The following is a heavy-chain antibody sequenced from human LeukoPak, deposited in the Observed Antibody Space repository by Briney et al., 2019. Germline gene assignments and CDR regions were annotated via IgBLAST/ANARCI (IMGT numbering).Heavy chain of an antibody. Sequence: GGSLRLSCGASGFTFSTYSMNWVRQAPGKGLEWVSSISSSSSYIHYADSVKGRFAISRDNAKKSLYLQMNSLRAEDTAVYYCARAGRPGGLDYWGQGTLVTVSS. D-gene: IGHD3-10*01. J-gene: IGHJ4*02. V-gene: IGHV3-21*01. CDR2: ISSSSSYI. CDR3: ARAGRPGGLDY. CDR1: GFTFSTYS.